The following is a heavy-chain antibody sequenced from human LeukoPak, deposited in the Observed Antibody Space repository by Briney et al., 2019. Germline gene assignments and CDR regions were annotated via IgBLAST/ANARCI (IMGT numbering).Heavy chain of an antibody. CDR2: ISAYNGNT. J-gene: IGHJ5*02. CDR1: GYTFTSYG. V-gene: IGHV1-18*01. D-gene: IGHD2-2*01. Sequence: ASVKASCKASGYTFTSYGISWVRQAPGQGLEWMGWISAYNGNTNYAQKLQGRVTMTTDTSTSTAYMELRSLRSDDTAVYYCARDRYRYCSSTSCSNNWFDPWGQGTLVTVSS. CDR3: ARDRYRYCSSTSCSNNWFDP.